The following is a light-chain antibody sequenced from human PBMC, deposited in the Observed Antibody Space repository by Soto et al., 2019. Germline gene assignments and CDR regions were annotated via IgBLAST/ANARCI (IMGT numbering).Light chain of an antibody. CDR3: MQSLQTPLT. CDR1: QSLLHRNGYKY. Sequence: IVMTQAPLALLVTPGESASIACRSSQSLLHRNGYKYLDWYLQKPGQSPQLLISLGSSRASGVPDRFSGSGSGTDFTLKISRVEAEDVGVYYCMQSLQTPLTFGGGTKVDIK. J-gene: IGKJ4*01. V-gene: IGKV2-28*01. CDR2: LGS.